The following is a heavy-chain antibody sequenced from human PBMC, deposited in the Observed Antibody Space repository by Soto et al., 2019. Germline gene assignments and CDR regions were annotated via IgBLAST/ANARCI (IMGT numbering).Heavy chain of an antibody. J-gene: IGHJ4*02. V-gene: IGHV1-69*12. D-gene: IGHD6-13*01. Sequence: QVQLVQSGAEVKKPGSSVKVSCKASGGTFSSYAISWVRQAPGQGLEWMGGIIPIFGTANYAQKFQGRVTITADESPSTAYMELGSLRSEDTAVYYCARDRFGETAAGPFFDYWGQGTLVTVSS. CDR1: GGTFSSYA. CDR3: ARDRFGETAAGPFFDY. CDR2: IIPIFGTA.